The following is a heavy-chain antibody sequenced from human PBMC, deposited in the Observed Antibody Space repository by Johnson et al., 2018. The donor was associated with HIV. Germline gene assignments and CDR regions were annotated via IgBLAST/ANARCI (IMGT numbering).Heavy chain of an antibody. Sequence: EVQLVESGGGLVKPGRSLRLSCAASGFTFDDYAMHWVRQAPGKGLEWVSGLSWDSGSIGYADSVKGRFTISRDNAKNSLYLQMNSLRVEDTAVYFCARDRGYDAFDIWGQGTMVTVSS. J-gene: IGHJ3*02. CDR1: GFTFDDYA. D-gene: IGHD3-22*01. CDR2: LSWDSGSI. V-gene: IGHV3-9*01. CDR3: ARDRGYDAFDI.